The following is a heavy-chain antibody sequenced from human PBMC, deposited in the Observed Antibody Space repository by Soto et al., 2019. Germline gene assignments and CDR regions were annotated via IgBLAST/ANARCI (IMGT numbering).Heavy chain of an antibody. Sequence: PSETLSLTCTVSGGSISSYYWSWIRQPPGKGLEWIGYIYYSGSTNYNPSLKSRVTISVDTSKNQFSLKLSSGTAADTAVYYCARTRRDGYNSPFDYWGQGSLVTVSS. CDR1: GGSISSYY. D-gene: IGHD5-12*01. V-gene: IGHV4-59*01. J-gene: IGHJ4*02. CDR2: IYYSGST. CDR3: ARTRRDGYNSPFDY.